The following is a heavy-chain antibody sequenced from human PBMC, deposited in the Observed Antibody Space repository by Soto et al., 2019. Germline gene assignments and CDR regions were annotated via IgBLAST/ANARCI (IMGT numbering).Heavy chain of an antibody. J-gene: IGHJ6*02. D-gene: IGHD5-18*01. Sequence: GPTLVNPTQTLTLTCTFSGFSLSTSGMCVSWIRQPPGKALEWLALIDWDDDKYYSTSLKTRLTISKDTSKNQVVLTMTNMDPVDTATYYCARAKLWPHYYYGMDVWGQGTTVTVSS. V-gene: IGHV2-70*01. CDR3: ARAKLWPHYYYGMDV. CDR1: GFSLSTSGMC. CDR2: IDWDDDK.